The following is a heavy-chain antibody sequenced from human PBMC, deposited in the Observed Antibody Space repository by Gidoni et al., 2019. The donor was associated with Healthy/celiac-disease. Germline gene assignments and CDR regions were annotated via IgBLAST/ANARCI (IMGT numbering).Heavy chain of an antibody. V-gene: IGHV4-31*03. J-gene: IGHJ5*02. CDR2: IYYSGST. D-gene: IGHD2-2*02. CDR3: ARSGAAIVPWFDP. Sequence: QVQLQESGPGLVKPSQTLSLTCTVSGCSISSGGYYWSWIRQHPGKGLEWIGYIYYSGSTYYNPSLKSRVTISVDTSKNQFSLKLSSVTAADTAVYYCARSGAAIVPWFDPWGQGTLVTVSS. CDR1: GCSISSGGYY.